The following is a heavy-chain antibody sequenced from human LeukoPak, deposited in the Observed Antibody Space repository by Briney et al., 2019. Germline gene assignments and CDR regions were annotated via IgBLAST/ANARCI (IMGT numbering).Heavy chain of an antibody. J-gene: IGHJ4*02. Sequence: ASVKVSCKVSGYTFTGYYMHWVRQAPGQGLEWMGWINPNSGGTNYAQKFQGRVTMTRDTSISTAYMELSRLRSDDTAVYYCARGGALVVVPAAINYWGQGTLVTVSS. D-gene: IGHD2-2*01. CDR2: INPNSGGT. CDR3: ARGGALVVVPAAINY. V-gene: IGHV1-2*02. CDR1: GYTFTGYY.